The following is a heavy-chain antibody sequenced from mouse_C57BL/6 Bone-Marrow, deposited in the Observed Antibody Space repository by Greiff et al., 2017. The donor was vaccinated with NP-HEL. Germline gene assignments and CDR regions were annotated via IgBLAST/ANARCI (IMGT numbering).Heavy chain of an antibody. D-gene: IGHD4-1*01. J-gene: IGHJ3*01. CDR1: GYTFTSYG. V-gene: IGHV1-81*01. CDR3: ARWDPRFAY. Sequence: VQVVESGAELVRPGASVKLSCKASGYTFTSYGISWVKQRTGQGLEGIGEIYPKSGNTYYNEKFKGKATLTADKSSSTAYMELRSLTSEDSAVDFCARWDPRFAYWGQGTLVTVSA. CDR2: IYPKSGNT.